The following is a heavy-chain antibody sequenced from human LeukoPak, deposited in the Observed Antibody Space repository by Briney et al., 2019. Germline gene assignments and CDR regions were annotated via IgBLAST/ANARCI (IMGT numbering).Heavy chain of an antibody. J-gene: IGHJ4*02. V-gene: IGHV4-61*02. CDR3: ASEGIAVAGSDY. Sequence: PSQTLSLTCTVSGGSISSGSYYWSWIRQPAGKGLEWIGRIYTSGSTNYNPSLKSRVTISVDTSKNQFSLKLSSVTAADTAVYYCASEGIAVAGSDYWGQGTLVTVSS. CDR1: GGSISSGSYY. D-gene: IGHD6-19*01. CDR2: IYTSGST.